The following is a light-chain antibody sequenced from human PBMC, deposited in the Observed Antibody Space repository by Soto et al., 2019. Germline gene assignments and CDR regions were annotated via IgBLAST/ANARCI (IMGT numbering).Light chain of an antibody. CDR3: LSYARNRARL. Sequence: QSALTQPPSASGSPGQSVAISCTGTSSDVGGYNYVSWYQQHPGKAPKLMIYEVSKRPSGVPDRFSGSKSGSTASLTVSGLQAEDEADYYCLSYARNRARLFGGGTKLTVL. CDR1: SSDVGGYNY. V-gene: IGLV2-8*01. J-gene: IGLJ2*01. CDR2: EVS.